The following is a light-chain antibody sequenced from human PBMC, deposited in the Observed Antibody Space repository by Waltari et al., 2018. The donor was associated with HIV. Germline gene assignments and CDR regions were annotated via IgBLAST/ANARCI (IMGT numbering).Light chain of an antibody. CDR1: QSVIYNY. J-gene: IGKJ1*01. Sequence: EIVLTQSPGTLSLSPGERATLSCRASQSVIYNYLAWYQQKPGQAPRLLIYGASNRATGIPDRFSGSGSGTDFTLTISRLEPEDFAVYYCQQYGDSPEMFGQGTKVEIK. CDR2: GAS. CDR3: QQYGDSPEM. V-gene: IGKV3-20*01.